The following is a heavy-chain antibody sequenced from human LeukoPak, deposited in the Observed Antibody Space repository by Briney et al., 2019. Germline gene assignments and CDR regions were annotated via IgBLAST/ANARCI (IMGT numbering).Heavy chain of an antibody. CDR2: INPTGGST. CDR1: GYTFPSYF. CDR3: ATDRIVGATELFDY. Sequence: ASVKVSCKASGYTFPSYFMHWVRQAPGQGLEWMGIINPTGGSTTYAQKFQGRVTMTRDTSTSTVYMELSSLRSEDTAVYYCATDRIVGATELFDYWGQGTLVTVSS. V-gene: IGHV1-46*01. D-gene: IGHD1-26*01. J-gene: IGHJ4*02.